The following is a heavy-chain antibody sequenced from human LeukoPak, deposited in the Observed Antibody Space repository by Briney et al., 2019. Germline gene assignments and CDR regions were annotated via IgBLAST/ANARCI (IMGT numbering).Heavy chain of an antibody. V-gene: IGHV4-59*01. Sequence: SETLSLTCTVSGGSISSYYWSWIRQPPGKGLEWIGSIYDSGSTNYNPSLKSRVTISVDTSRNQFSLKLSSVTAADTAVYYCARQSDRGLEFDYWGQGTLVTVSS. D-gene: IGHD1-1*01. J-gene: IGHJ4*02. CDR1: GGSISSYY. CDR2: IYDSGST. CDR3: ARQSDRGLEFDY.